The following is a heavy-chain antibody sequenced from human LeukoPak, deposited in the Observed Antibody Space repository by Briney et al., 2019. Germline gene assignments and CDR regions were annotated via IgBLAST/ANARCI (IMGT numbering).Heavy chain of an antibody. D-gene: IGHD1-14*01. Sequence: PSETLSLTCTVSGGSISSSSYYWGWIRQPPGKGLEWIGSTYYSGSTYYNPSLKSRVTISVDTSKDQFSLKLSSVTAADTAVYYCARDRTLGSQDFPHGKSDYWGQGTLVTVSS. CDR1: GGSISSSSYY. J-gene: IGHJ4*02. CDR2: TYYSGST. CDR3: ARDRTLGSQDFPHGKSDY. V-gene: IGHV4-39*07.